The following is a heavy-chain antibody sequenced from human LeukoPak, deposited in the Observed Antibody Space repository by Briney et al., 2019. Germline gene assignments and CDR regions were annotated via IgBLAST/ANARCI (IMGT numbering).Heavy chain of an antibody. V-gene: IGHV5-51*01. D-gene: IGHD5-18*01. Sequence: GESLKISCKGPGYRFNNYLIGGVRQMPGKGLELLGIIYLGDSDTTYSPSFQGQVNISARQSTSSAYLQSSRLKHSDIAMYYCARQVYSYAPLDYWGEGTLVTVSS. CDR2: IYLGDSDT. CDR1: GYRFNNYL. J-gene: IGHJ4*02. CDR3: ARQVYSYAPLDY.